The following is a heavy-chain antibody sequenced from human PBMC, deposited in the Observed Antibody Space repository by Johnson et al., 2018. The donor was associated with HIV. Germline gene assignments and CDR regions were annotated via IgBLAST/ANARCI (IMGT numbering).Heavy chain of an antibody. V-gene: IGHV3-66*01. CDR2: IQSGGST. J-gene: IGHJ3*02. CDR1: GFTVSSNY. Sequence: VQLVESGGGVVQPGGSLRLSCVVSGFTVSSNYMSWVRQAPGKGLEWVSVIQSGGSTSYADSVRGRFTISRDNAKNTLVLQMNSLRGEDTAVYYCTGDGPRDAFDIWGQGTVVIVSS. D-gene: IGHD2-21*02. CDR3: TGDGPRDAFDI.